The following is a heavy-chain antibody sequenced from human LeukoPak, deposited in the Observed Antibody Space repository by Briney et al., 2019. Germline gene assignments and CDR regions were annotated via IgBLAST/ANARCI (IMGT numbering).Heavy chain of an antibody. J-gene: IGHJ4*02. CDR3: AREFQSYCTNGLCHYFDY. Sequence: SETLSLTCTVSGGSVSSYYWSWIRQPAGKGLEWIGRFYTSGSTNYNPSLKSRVTMSVDTSKNQISLKLSSMTAADTAVYYCAREFQSYCTNGLCHYFDYWGQGTLVTVSS. V-gene: IGHV4-4*07. CDR2: FYTSGST. D-gene: IGHD2-8*01. CDR1: GGSVSSYY.